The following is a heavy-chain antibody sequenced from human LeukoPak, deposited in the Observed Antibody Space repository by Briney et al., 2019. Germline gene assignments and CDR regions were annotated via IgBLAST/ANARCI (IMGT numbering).Heavy chain of an antibody. J-gene: IGHJ5*02. CDR2: MNPNSGNT. Sequence: ASVKVSCKASGYTFTSYDINWVRQATGQGLEWMGWMNPNSGNTGYAQKFQGRVTMTRDTSISTAYMELSRLRSDDTAVYYCARDPLGYCSSTSCLIPLGFGPWGQGTLVTVSS. D-gene: IGHD2-2*01. V-gene: IGHV1-8*01. CDR3: ARDPLGYCSSTSCLIPLGFGP. CDR1: GYTFTSYD.